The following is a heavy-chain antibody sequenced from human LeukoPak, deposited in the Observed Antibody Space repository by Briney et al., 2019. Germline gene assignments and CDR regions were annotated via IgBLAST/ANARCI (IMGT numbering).Heavy chain of an antibody. V-gene: IGHV3-15*01. CDR2: IKSKTVGGTT. CDR3: TTERDNYFQY. Sequence: GGPLRRYCAAPGFTYSHVRMSWVQLAPRKGMERAGRIKSKTVGGTTDYAAPVKGRFNISRDDSKNTLYLQMNSLKTEDKALYYCTTERDNYFQYWGQGTLVTVSS. D-gene: IGHD2-15*01. J-gene: IGHJ4*02. CDR1: GFTYSHVR.